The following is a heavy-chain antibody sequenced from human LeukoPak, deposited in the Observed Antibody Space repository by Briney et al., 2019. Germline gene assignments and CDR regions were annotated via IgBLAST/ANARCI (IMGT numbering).Heavy chain of an antibody. D-gene: IGHD6-13*01. V-gene: IGHV3-30*04. CDR1: GFTFSSYA. Sequence: PGRSLRLSCAASGFTFSSYAMHWVRQAPGKGLEWVAVISYDGSNKYYADSVKGRFTISRVNSKNTLYLQMNSLRAEDTAVYYCARRGYSGSWYSAFDYWGQGTLVTVSS. CDR3: ARRGYSGSWYSAFDY. CDR2: ISYDGSNK. J-gene: IGHJ4*02.